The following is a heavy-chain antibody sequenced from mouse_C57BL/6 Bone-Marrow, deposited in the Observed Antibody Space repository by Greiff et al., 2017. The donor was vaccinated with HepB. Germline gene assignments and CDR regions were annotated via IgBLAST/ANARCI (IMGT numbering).Heavy chain of an antibody. CDR1: GYTFTSYW. D-gene: IGHD1-1*01. CDR3: TRGGITTVVAPMDY. Sequence: EVQLQQSGTVLARPGASVKMSCKTSGYTFTSYWMHWVKQRPGQGLEWIGAIYPGNSDTSYNQKFKGKAKLTAVTSASTAYMELSSLTNEDSAVYYCTRGGITTVVAPMDYWGQGTSVTVSS. CDR2: IYPGNSDT. J-gene: IGHJ4*01. V-gene: IGHV1-5*01.